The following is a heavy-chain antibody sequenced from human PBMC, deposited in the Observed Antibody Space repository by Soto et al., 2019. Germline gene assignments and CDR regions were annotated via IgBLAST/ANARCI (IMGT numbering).Heavy chain of an antibody. Sequence: QVQLVQSGAEVKKPGASVKVSCKASGYTFNGYYMHWVRQAPGQGLEWMGWINPKSGGTNYVQNFQGRVTMTRDTSVSTAYMELSGLRFDDTAVYYCAREGYYYDSSGYHHWGQGTLVTVSS. CDR1: GYTFNGYY. V-gene: IGHV1-2*02. CDR3: AREGYYYDSSGYHH. J-gene: IGHJ5*02. CDR2: INPKSGGT. D-gene: IGHD3-22*01.